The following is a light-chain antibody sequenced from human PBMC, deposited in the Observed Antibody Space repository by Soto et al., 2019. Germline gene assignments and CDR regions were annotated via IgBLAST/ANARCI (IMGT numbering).Light chain of an antibody. V-gene: IGLV4-60*02. CDR3: ETWYSNTHKV. CDR2: LDRSGSY. J-gene: IGLJ3*02. CDR1: SGHSTYI. Sequence: QLVLTQSSSASASLGSSVKLTCILSSGHSTYIIAWHQQQPGKTPRFLMTLDRSGSYNRGSGVPDRFSGSSSGADRYLTISNLQFEDEGDYYCETWYSNTHKVFGGGTKLTVL.